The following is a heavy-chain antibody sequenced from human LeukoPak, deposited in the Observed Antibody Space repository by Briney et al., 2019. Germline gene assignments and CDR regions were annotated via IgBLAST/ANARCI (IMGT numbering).Heavy chain of an antibody. Sequence: PGGSLRLSCAASGFTFSSYSMNWVRQAPGKGLEWVSSISSSSSYIYYADSVKGRFTISRDNAKNSLYLQMNSLRAEDTAVYYCARSPKGRRYYYDSSGPFDYWGQGTLVTVSS. D-gene: IGHD3-22*01. V-gene: IGHV3-21*01. CDR2: ISSSSSYI. CDR1: GFTFSSYS. J-gene: IGHJ4*02. CDR3: ARSPKGRRYYYDSSGPFDY.